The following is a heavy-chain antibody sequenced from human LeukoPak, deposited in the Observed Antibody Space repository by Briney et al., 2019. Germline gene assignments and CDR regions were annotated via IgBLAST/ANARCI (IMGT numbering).Heavy chain of an antibody. Sequence: SETLSLTCGVSGXSVSSTNWWTWIRQPPGKGLEWIGEVHLDGRTNFNPSLKSRLTMSVDLSENHVSLKLTSVTAADTAVYYCAREGGFYRPLDYSGQGTLVTVSS. CDR2: VHLDGRT. CDR1: GXSVSSTNW. V-gene: IGHV4-4*02. D-gene: IGHD6-25*01. CDR3: AREGGFYRPLDY. J-gene: IGHJ4*02.